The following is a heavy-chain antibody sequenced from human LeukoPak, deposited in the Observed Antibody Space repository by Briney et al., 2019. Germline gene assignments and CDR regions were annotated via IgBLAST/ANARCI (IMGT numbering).Heavy chain of an antibody. Sequence: PSETLSLTCTVSGGSISSGGYYWSWIRQPPGKGLEWIGYIYHSGSTYYNSSLKSRVTISVDRSKNQFSLKLSSVTAADTAVYYCARDRRGAFDIWGQGTMVTVSS. CDR1: GGSISSGGYY. J-gene: IGHJ3*02. V-gene: IGHV4-30-2*01. CDR2: IYHSGST. CDR3: ARDRRGAFDI.